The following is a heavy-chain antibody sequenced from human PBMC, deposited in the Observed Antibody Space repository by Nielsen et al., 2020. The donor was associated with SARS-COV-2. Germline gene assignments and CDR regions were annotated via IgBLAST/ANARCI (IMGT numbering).Heavy chain of an antibody. Sequence: ASVKVSCKASGYTFTSYGISWVRQAPGQGLEWMGRINPNSGGTNYAQKFQGRVTMTRDTSISTAYMELSRLRSDDTAVYYCAREEGITIFGVVINDYYYGMDVWGQGTTVTVSS. CDR2: INPNSGGT. D-gene: IGHD3-3*01. CDR3: AREEGITIFGVVINDYYYGMDV. J-gene: IGHJ6*02. V-gene: IGHV1-2*06. CDR1: GYTFTSYG.